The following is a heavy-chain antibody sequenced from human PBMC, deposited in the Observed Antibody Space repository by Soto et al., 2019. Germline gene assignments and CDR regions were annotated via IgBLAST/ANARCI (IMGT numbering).Heavy chain of an antibody. J-gene: IGHJ4*02. V-gene: IGHV4-31*03. Sequence: QVHLQESGPGLVKPSQTLSLTCTVSGVSISSGESYWAWIRQTPGKGLECIGHIHFSGNIIYNPSLTGRLTISVDTSKNQVSLNLASVTAADTAVYYCARGPDRAYAGYWGQGTRVIVSS. CDR3: ARGPDRAYAGY. CDR2: IHFSGNI. D-gene: IGHD4-17*01. CDR1: GVSISSGESY.